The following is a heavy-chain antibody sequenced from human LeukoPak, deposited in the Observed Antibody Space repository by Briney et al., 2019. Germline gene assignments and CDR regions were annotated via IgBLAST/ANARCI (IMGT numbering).Heavy chain of an antibody. J-gene: IGHJ4*02. D-gene: IGHD2-21*01. Sequence: GESLTLSCVASGFHFSRYAIHWLRQAPGKGLEWVSLVSTGGSTTYYADSVGGRFNVSRDNAKDTVFLQLNGLRAEDTAIYYCAKEGVISETFDCWGQGVLVTVSS. CDR2: VSTGGSTT. CDR1: GFHFSRYA. V-gene: IGHV3-23*01. CDR3: AKEGVISETFDC.